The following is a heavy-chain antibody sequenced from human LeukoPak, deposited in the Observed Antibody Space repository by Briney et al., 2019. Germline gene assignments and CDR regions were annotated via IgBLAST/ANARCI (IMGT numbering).Heavy chain of an antibody. J-gene: IGHJ4*02. CDR1: GFTFSNYA. D-gene: IGHD5-24*01. CDR2: TSGSGGST. Sequence: GGSLRLSCVASGFTFSNYAMNWVRQAPGKGLEWVSGTSGSGGSTFYVDSVKGRFTISRDNSKNTLYLQLNSLRAEDTAICYCAITRDGYNGNYFAYWGQGTLVTVSS. CDR3: AITRDGYNGNYFAY. V-gene: IGHV3-23*01.